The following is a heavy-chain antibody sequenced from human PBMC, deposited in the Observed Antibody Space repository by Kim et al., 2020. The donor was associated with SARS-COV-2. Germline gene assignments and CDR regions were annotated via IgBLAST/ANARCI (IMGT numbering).Heavy chain of an antibody. D-gene: IGHD3-22*01. CDR3: ARGLGSSGYYPFDY. CDR2: IIPIFGTA. CDR1: GGTFSSYA. Sequence: SVKVSCNASGGTFSSYAISWVRQAPGQGLEWMGGIIPIFGTANYAQKFQGRVTITADESTSTAYMELSSLRSEDTAVYYCARGLGSSGYYPFDYWGQGTLVTVSS. V-gene: IGHV1-69*13. J-gene: IGHJ4*02.